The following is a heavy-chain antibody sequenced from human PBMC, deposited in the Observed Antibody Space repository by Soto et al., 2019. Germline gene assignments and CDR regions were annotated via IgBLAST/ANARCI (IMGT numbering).Heavy chain of an antibody. CDR1: GASVAGGSGCYY. D-gene: IGHD3-16*01. V-gene: IGHV4-61*01. CDR3: ARGGEALFGAWYFFDF. Sequence: QVQLQESGPGLVRPSGTLSLTYAVSGASVAGGSGCYYGSWIRQPPGKGLEYIGYIYSTGSTGYNPSLKSRVSISLDKSKNQYSLKLSSVTAADTAVYYCARGGEALFGAWYFFDFWGRGSLVTVSS. CDR2: IYSTGST. J-gene: IGHJ4*02.